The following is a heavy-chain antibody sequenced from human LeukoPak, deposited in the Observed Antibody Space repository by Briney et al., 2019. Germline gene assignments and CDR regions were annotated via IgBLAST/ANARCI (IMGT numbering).Heavy chain of an antibody. CDR1: GGSLNNYY. D-gene: IGHD1-1*01. CDR3: ARVGDWNDLVY. Sequence: KPSETLSLTCTVSGGSLNNYYWTWIRQSPGKGLEWIGYIFYTGGTNYNPSLKSRVTISVDTSKNQFSLNLNSVTTTDTAVYYCARVGDWNDLVYWGQGASVAVSS. CDR2: IFYTGGT. V-gene: IGHV4-59*01. J-gene: IGHJ4*02.